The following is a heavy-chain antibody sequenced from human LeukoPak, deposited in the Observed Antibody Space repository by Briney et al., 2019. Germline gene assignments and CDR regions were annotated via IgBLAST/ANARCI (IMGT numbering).Heavy chain of an antibody. Sequence: ASVKVSCKASGYTFTSYDINWVRQAAGQGLEWMGWMNPNSGNTGYAQKFQGRVTITRNTSISTAYMELRSLRSDDTAVYYCARDGSGSYYNVIYYMDVWGKGTTVTISS. V-gene: IGHV1-8*01. D-gene: IGHD3-10*01. CDR1: GYTFTSYD. CDR3: ARDGSGSYYNVIYYMDV. J-gene: IGHJ6*03. CDR2: MNPNSGNT.